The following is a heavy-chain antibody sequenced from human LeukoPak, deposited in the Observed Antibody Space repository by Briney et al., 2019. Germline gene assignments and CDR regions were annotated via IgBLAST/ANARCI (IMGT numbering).Heavy chain of an antibody. CDR3: AGDSSGYYTHDY. CDR2: IYYSGST. J-gene: IGHJ4*02. CDR1: GGSISSSSYY. Sequence: PSETLSLTCTVSGGSISSSSYYWGWIRQPPGKGLEWIGNIYYSGSTYYNPSLKSRVTISVDTSKNQFSLKLSSVTAADTAVYHCAGDSSGYYTHDYWGQGTLVTVSS. V-gene: IGHV4-39*01. D-gene: IGHD3-22*01.